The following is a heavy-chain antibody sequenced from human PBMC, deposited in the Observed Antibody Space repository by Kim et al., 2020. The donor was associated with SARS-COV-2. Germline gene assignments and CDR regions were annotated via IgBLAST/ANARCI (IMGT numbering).Heavy chain of an antibody. J-gene: IGHJ4*02. Sequence: TIYYADSVKCRFTISRDNAENSLYLQMNSLRAEDTAVYYGGRGHTVIDAGYWGQGTLVTVSS. V-gene: IGHV3-11*04. CDR2: TI. D-gene: IGHD2-21*01. CDR3: GRGHTVIDAGY.